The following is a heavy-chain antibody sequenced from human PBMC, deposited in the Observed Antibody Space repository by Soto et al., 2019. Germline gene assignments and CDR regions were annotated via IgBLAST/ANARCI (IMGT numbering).Heavy chain of an antibody. V-gene: IGHV1-58*01. CDR1: GFIFTSSS. Sequence: ASVNVSCKSSGFIFTSSSVQWARQARGQRLEWIGWITVGTGNTNYAQKFQERVTITRDMSTSTAYMELSNLRSEDTAIYYCAAGDSSGYYGGWGQGTQVTVS. CDR2: ITVGTGNT. CDR3: AAGDSSGYYGG. J-gene: IGHJ4*02. D-gene: IGHD3-22*01.